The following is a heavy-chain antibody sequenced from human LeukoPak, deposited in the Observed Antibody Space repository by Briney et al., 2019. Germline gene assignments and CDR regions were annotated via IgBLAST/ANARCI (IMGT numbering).Heavy chain of an antibody. CDR3: ARAYCSGGSCYPFDY. CDR2: ISSSSSYI. Sequence: GGSLRLSCAASGFTFSSYSMNWVRQAPRQGLEWVSSISSSSSYIYYADSVKGRFTISRDNAKNLLYLQMNSLRAEDTAVYYCARAYCSGGSCYPFDYWGQGTLVTVSS. CDR1: GFTFSSYS. V-gene: IGHV3-21*01. D-gene: IGHD2-15*01. J-gene: IGHJ4*02.